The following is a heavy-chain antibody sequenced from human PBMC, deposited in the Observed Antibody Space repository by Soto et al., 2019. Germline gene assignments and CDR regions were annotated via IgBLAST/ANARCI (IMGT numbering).Heavy chain of an antibody. D-gene: IGHD4-4*01. CDR2: IYYSGST. CDR1: GGSIRSGDYY. V-gene: IGHV4-30-4*01. J-gene: IGHJ4*02. CDR3: ATLTTVTSQVDY. Sequence: QVQLQESGPGLVKPSQTLSLTCTVSGGSIRSGDYYWSWIRQPPGKGLEWVGYIYYSGSTYYNPSLKSRVTISVDTSKNQFHLTLSSVTAADTAVYYCATLTTVTSQVDYWGQGTLVTVSS.